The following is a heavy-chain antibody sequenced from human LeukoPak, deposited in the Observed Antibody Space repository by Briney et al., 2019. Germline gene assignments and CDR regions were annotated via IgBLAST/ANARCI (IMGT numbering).Heavy chain of an antibody. Sequence: GGSLRLSCAASGFTVSSNYMSWVRQAPGKGLEWVSVIYSGGSTYYADSVKGRFTISRDNSKNTLYLQMNSLRAKDTAVYYCAREGSSSWDYYYYGMDVWGQGTTVTVSS. CDR1: GFTVSSNY. D-gene: IGHD6-13*01. V-gene: IGHV3-53*01. CDR2: IYSGGST. J-gene: IGHJ6*02. CDR3: AREGSSSWDYYYYGMDV.